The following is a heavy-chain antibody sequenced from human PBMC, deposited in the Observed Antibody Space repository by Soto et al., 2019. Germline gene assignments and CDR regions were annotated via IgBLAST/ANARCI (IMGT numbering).Heavy chain of an antibody. CDR2: INAGNGNT. CDR3: ARVWSGYYNNWFDP. CDR1: GYTFTGYA. J-gene: IGHJ5*02. Sequence: GASVKVSCKASGYTFTGYAMHWVRQAPGQRLEWMGWINAGNGNTKYSQKFQGRVTITRDTSASTAYMELSSLRSEDTAVYYCARVWSGYYNNWFDPWGQGTLVTVSS. D-gene: IGHD3-3*01. V-gene: IGHV1-3*01.